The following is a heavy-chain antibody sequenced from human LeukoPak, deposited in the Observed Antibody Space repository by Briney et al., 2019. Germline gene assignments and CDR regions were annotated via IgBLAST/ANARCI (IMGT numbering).Heavy chain of an antibody. D-gene: IGHD3-10*01. J-gene: IGHJ6*03. CDR3: ARAGVTANYYYYYMDV. V-gene: IGHV1-18*01. CDR2: ISAYNGNT. CDR1: GYTFTSYG. Sequence: GASVKVSCKASGYTFTSYGISWVRQAPGQGLEWMGWISAYNGNTNYAQKLQGRVTMTTDTSTSTAYMELRSLRSDDTAVYYCARAGVTANYYYYYMDVWGKGTTVTISS.